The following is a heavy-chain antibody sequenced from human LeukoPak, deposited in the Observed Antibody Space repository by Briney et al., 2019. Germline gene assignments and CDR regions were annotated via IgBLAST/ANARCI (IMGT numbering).Heavy chain of an antibody. CDR3: ARDPAVAGTVFDY. V-gene: IGHV4-39*07. CDR1: GGSISSSSYY. CDR2: IYYSGST. Sequence: SETLSLTCTVSGGSISSSSYYWGWIRQPPGKGLEWIGSIYYSGSTYYNPSLKSRVTISVDTSKNQFSLKLSSVTAADTAVYYCARDPAVAGTVFDYWGQGTLVTVSS. D-gene: IGHD6-19*01. J-gene: IGHJ4*02.